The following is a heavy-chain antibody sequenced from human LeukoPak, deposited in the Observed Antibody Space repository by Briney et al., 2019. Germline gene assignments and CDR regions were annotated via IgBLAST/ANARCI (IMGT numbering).Heavy chain of an antibody. V-gene: IGHV3-11*04. CDR1: GFTFSDYY. CDR3: ARYYYDSSRYYYKDY. Sequence: GGSLRLSCAASGFTFSDYYMSWIRQAPGKGLEWVSYISSSGSTIYYADSVKGRFTISRDNAKNSLYLQMNSLRAEDTAMYYCARYYYDSSRYYYKDYWGQGTLVTVSS. J-gene: IGHJ4*02. D-gene: IGHD3-22*01. CDR2: ISSSGSTI.